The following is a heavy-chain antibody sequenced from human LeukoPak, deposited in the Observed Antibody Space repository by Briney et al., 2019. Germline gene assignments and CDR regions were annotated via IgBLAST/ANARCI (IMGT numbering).Heavy chain of an antibody. CDR2: INHSGST. J-gene: IGHJ6*03. CDR3: ARQHDSYYYYFIDV. V-gene: IGHV4-34*01. CDR1: GGSFSGYY. Sequence: SETLSLTCAVYGGSFSGYYWSWIRQPPGKGLEWIWEINHSGSTNYNPSLKSRVTISVDTSKNQFSLTLSFVTAADTAVYYCARQHDSYYYYFIDVWGSGTTVTVSS.